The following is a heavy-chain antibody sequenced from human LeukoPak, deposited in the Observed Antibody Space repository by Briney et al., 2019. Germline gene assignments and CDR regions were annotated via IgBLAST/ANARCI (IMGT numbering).Heavy chain of an antibody. CDR2: ISDNGGST. V-gene: IGHV3-23*01. J-gene: IGHJ4*02. CDR3: AKGAYYDL. D-gene: IGHD3-22*01. Sequence: GGSLRLSCAASGFIFSSSGTSWVRQAPGKGLEWVSTISDNGGSTYYPDSVKGRFTISRDNSKNTLYLQMNSLRAEDTAVYYCAKGAYYDLWGQGTLVTVSS. CDR1: GFIFSSSG.